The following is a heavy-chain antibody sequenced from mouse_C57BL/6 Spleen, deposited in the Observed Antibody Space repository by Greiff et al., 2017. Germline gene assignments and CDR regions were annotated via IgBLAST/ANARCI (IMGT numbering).Heavy chain of an antibody. D-gene: IGHD1-1*01. CDR1: GFTFSSYT. J-gene: IGHJ2*01. V-gene: IGHV5-9*01. CDR2: ISVGGGNT. CDR3: ARHPLYYGSSYNY. Sequence: DVMLVESGGGLVKPGGSLKLSCAASGFTFSSYTMPWVRQTPEKRLEWVATISVGGGNTYYPDSVKGRFTISRDNAKNTLYLQLSSLRSEDTALYYCARHPLYYGSSYNYWGQGTTLTVSS.